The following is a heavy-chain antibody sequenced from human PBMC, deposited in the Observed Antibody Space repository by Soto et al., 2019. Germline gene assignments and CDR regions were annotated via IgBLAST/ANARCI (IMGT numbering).Heavy chain of an antibody. CDR1: GFTFSSYG. D-gene: IGHD3-3*01. J-gene: IGHJ4*01. Sequence: GGSLRLSCAASGFTFSSYGMHWVRQAPGKGLEWVAVISYDGSNKYYADSVKGRFTISRDNSKNTLYLQMNSLRAEDTAVYYSPKAAVTIFGVAGYWGQGTTVTVSS. CDR2: ISYDGSNK. V-gene: IGHV3-30*18. CDR3: PKAAVTIFGVAGY.